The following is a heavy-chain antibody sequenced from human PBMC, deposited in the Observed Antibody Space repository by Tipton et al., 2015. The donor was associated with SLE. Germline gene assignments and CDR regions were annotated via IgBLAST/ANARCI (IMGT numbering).Heavy chain of an antibody. CDR3: ARYITMIVVGEAFDI. D-gene: IGHD3-22*01. Sequence: TLSLTCTVSGDSVSSGGHYWTWIRLHPGKGLEWLGYIYYSGSTSFNPSLKSRLSISVDTSKNQFSLELTSLTAADTAVYYCARYITMIVVGEAFDIWGQGTMVTVSS. J-gene: IGHJ3*02. CDR2: IYYSGST. V-gene: IGHV4-31*03. CDR1: GDSVSSGGHY.